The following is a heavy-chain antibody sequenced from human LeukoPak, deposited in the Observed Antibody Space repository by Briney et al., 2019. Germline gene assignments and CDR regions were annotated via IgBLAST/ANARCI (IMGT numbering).Heavy chain of an antibody. CDR3: AKDMTGAGYSYGYDFDY. D-gene: IGHD5-18*01. V-gene: IGHV3-43*01. J-gene: IGHJ4*02. Sequence: GGSLRLSCAASGFTFDDYTMHWVRQAPGKDLEWVSLISWDGGSTYYADSVKGRFTISRDNSKNSLYLQMNSLRTEDTALYNCAKDMTGAGYSYGYDFDYWGQGTLVTVSS. CDR2: ISWDGGST. CDR1: GFTFDDYT.